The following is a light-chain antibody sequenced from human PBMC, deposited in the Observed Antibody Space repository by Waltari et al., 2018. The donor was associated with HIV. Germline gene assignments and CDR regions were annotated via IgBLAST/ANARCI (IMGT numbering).Light chain of an antibody. V-gene: IGLV1-44*01. Sequence: LTQPPSASGTPGQRVTISCSGSSSNIGIKTVNWFQQLPGTAPKLLIYNNNQRPSGVPDRFSGSKSGTSASLAISGLQSEDEADYYCAAWDDSLMGYYVFGTGTKVTVL. CDR1: SSNIGIKT. CDR2: NNN. J-gene: IGLJ1*01. CDR3: AAWDDSLMGYYV.